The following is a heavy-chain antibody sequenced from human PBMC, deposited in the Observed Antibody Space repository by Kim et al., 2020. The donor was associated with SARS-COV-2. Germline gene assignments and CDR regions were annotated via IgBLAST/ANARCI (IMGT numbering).Heavy chain of an antibody. CDR3: AKDHPSSGWPTFDS. D-gene: IGHD6-19*01. J-gene: IGHJ4*02. CDR1: GFTFSRRA. Sequence: GGSLRLSCAASGFTFSRRAMSWVRQVPGKGLEWIASVNNNNNPYYADSVKGRFTVSRAITKDPLYLQMNSLRADDTALYYCAKDHPSSGWPTFDSWGQGT. CDR2: VNNNNNP. V-gene: IGHV3-23*05.